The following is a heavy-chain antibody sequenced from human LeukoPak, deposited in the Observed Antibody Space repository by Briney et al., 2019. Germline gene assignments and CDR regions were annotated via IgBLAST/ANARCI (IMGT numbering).Heavy chain of an antibody. CDR2: ISYDGSNK. CDR3: AKGRGTGLYYYDSSGYPAPGDAFDI. Sequence: PGRSLRLSCAASGFTFSSYGMHWVRQAPGKGLEWVAVISYDGSNKYYVDSVKGRFTISRDNSKNTLYLQMNSLRAEDTAVYYCAKGRGTGLYYYDSSGYPAPGDAFDIWGQGTMVTVSS. D-gene: IGHD3-22*01. V-gene: IGHV3-30*18. J-gene: IGHJ3*02. CDR1: GFTFSSYG.